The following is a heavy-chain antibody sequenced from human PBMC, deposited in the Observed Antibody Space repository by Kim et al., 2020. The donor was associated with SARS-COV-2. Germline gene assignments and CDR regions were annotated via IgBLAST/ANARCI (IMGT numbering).Heavy chain of an antibody. CDR2: IYYSGST. CDR1: GGSISSYY. Sequence: SETLSLTCTVSGGSISSYYWSWIRQPPGKGLEWIGYIYYSGSTNFNTSLKSRVTISVDTSKNQFSRKLSSVTAADTAVYYWARGVLITIVGVVREFDSWGQGSLVTVSS. CDR3: ARGVLITIVGVVREFDS. D-gene: IGHD3-3*01. V-gene: IGHV4-59*01. J-gene: IGHJ4*02.